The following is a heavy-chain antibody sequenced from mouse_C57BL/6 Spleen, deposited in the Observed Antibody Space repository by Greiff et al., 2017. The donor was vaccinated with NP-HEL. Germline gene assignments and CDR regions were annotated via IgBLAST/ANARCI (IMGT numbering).Heavy chain of an antibody. Sequence: VQLQQPGAELVIPGASVKLSCKASGYTFTSYWMHWVKQRPGQGLEWIGEIDPSDSYTNYNQKFKGKSTLTVDKSSSTAYMQLSSLTSEDSAVYYCARPRDGYLDVWGTGTTVTVSS. CDR2: IDPSDSYT. V-gene: IGHV1-69*01. D-gene: IGHD2-3*01. CDR1: GYTFTSYW. CDR3: ARPRDGYLDV. J-gene: IGHJ1*03.